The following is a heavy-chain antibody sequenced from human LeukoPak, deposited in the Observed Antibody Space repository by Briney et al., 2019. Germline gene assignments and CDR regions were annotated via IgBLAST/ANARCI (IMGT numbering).Heavy chain of an antibody. CDR2: ITPSGGT. Sequence: GASVTVSCKASGYTFTIYAIHWVRQAPGQGLEWMGWITPSGGTNYPQKFQGRVAITWDTSITTAYMDLSRLTSDDTAVYYCARDRYGDGFAHLDYWGQGALVTVSS. V-gene: IGHV1-2*02. CDR3: ARDRYGDGFAHLDY. D-gene: IGHD5-24*01. CDR1: GYTFTIYA. J-gene: IGHJ4*02.